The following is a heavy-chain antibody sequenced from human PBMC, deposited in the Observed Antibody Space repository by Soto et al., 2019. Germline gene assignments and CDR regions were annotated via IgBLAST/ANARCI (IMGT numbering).Heavy chain of an antibody. V-gene: IGHV3-23*01. D-gene: IGHD3-10*01. CDR2: ISGAGNNI. Sequence: GGSLRLSCVASGFTFSSHAIFWVRQAPGKGLEWVSTISGAGNNIDYADSVKGRFTISRYNSENTLYLQMNSLRVEDTAIYYCAKQLGSGSPRTSDYWGQGTLVTVS. CDR3: AKQLGSGSPRTSDY. J-gene: IGHJ4*02. CDR1: GFTFSSHA.